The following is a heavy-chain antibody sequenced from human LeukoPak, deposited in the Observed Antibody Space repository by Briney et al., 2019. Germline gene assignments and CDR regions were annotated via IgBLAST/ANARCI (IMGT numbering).Heavy chain of an antibody. D-gene: IGHD5-12*01. Sequence: SETLSLTCTVSGGSISSSSYYWGWIRQPPGKGLEWIGSIYYSGSTYYNPSLKSRVTISVDTSKNQFSLKLSSVTAADTAVYYCARDSGYSGYDCGGYWGQGTLVTVSS. CDR2: IYYSGST. J-gene: IGHJ4*02. CDR3: ARDSGYSGYDCGGY. V-gene: IGHV4-39*07. CDR1: GGSISSSSYY.